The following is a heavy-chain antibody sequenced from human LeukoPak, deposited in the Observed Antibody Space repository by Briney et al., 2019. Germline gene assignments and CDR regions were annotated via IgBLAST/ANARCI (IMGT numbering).Heavy chain of an antibody. CDR3: ARGRRDCSGDCYVAFDI. CDR1: GFTVSSNY. Sequence: GGSLRLSCAASGFTVSSNYMSWVRQAPGNGLEWVSVIYSSGSTYYADSVKGRFTISRDNSKNTLYLQMNSLRAEDTAVYYCARGRRDCSGDCYVAFDIWGQGTMVTVSS. J-gene: IGHJ3*02. V-gene: IGHV3-53*01. CDR2: IYSSGST. D-gene: IGHD2-21*02.